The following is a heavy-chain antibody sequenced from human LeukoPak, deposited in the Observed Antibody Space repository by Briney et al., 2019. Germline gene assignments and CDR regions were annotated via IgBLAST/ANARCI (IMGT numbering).Heavy chain of an antibody. CDR3: ARAFGDNVSSAPLIDY. V-gene: IGHV3-33*01. J-gene: IGHJ4*02. CDR1: GFIFSNYG. CDR2: IWYDGSTK. D-gene: IGHD2-21*02. Sequence: GGSLRLSCAASGFIFSNYGIHWVPQAPGKGLEWVGVIWYDGSTKYNQDSVKGRFTIHRHRPKNTVNQKMKNVRDEATAVYYCARAFGDNVSSAPLIDYWGQGTLVTVSS.